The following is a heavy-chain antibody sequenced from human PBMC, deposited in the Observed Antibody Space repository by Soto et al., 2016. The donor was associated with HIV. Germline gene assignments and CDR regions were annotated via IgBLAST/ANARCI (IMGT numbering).Heavy chain of an antibody. D-gene: IGHD4-17*01. J-gene: IGHJ4*02. V-gene: IGHV3-66*04. Sequence: EVQLVESGGGLVQPGGSLRLSCAASGFTVTSNYMSWVRQAPGKGPEWVSIIYSDGSPYYADSVKGRFTISRDNSKNTLYLQMNSLRVEDTALYYCARQGGAYEHYDYWGQGTLVTVSS. CDR1: GFTVTSNY. CDR2: IYSDGSP. CDR3: ARQGGAYEHYDY.